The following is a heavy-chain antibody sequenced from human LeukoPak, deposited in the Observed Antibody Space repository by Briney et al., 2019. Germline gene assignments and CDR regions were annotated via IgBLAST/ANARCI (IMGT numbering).Heavy chain of an antibody. Sequence: PSETLSLTCTVSGGSISSGSYYWSWIRQPAGKGLEWIGRIYTSGSTNYNPSLKSRVTMSVDTSKNQFSLKLSSVTAADTAVYYCARGLRWYLYWGQGTLVTVSS. J-gene: IGHJ4*02. D-gene: IGHD4-23*01. CDR2: IYTSGST. V-gene: IGHV4-61*02. CDR3: ARGLRWYLY. CDR1: GGSISSGSYY.